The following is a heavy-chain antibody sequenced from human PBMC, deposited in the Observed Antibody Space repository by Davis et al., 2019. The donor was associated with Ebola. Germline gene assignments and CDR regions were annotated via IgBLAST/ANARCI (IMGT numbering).Heavy chain of an antibody. CDR3: ARGYCTGGVCYVHYYYGMDV. Sequence: GESLKISCAASGFTFSSYWIHWVRQAPGNALVWVPRINSDGSSTSYADSVKGRFNISRDNAKNTLYLQMNSLRAEDTAVYYCARGYCTGGVCYVHYYYGMDVWGQGTTVTVSS. V-gene: IGHV3-74*01. J-gene: IGHJ6*02. CDR1: GFTFSSYW. CDR2: INSDGSST. D-gene: IGHD2-8*02.